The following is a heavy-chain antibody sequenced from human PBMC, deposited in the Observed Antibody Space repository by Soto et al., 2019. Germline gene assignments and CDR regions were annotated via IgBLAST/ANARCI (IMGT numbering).Heavy chain of an antibody. D-gene: IGHD3-9*01. CDR3: AKDRRYFDWLFDY. V-gene: IGHV3-30*18. CDR2: ISYGGRNQ. Sequence: QVQLVESGGGVVQPGGSLRLSCAASGFTFTTYGMHWVRQAPGKGLEWVAIISYGGRNQYYADSVKGRFTISTDNSNNTLYLQMNSLRPEDTAVYYCAKDRRYFDWLFDYWGKGTLVTVSS. J-gene: IGHJ4*02. CDR1: GFTFTTYG.